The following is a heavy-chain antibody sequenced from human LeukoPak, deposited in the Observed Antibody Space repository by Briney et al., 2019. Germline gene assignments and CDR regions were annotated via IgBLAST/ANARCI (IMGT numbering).Heavy chain of an antibody. V-gene: IGHV5-51*01. Sequence: GESLKISCKGSGYSFTSYWIGWVRQMPGKGLEWMGIIYLGDSDTRYSPSFQGQVTISADKSISTAYLQWSSLKASDTAMYYCARHKSGYCSSTSCSGAFDIWGQGTMVTVSS. CDR3: ARHKSGYCSSTSCSGAFDI. CDR1: GYSFTSYW. D-gene: IGHD2-2*01. CDR2: IYLGDSDT. J-gene: IGHJ3*02.